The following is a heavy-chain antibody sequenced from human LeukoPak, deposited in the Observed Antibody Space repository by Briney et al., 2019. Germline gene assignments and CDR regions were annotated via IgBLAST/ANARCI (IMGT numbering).Heavy chain of an antibody. CDR3: VSQQLAPP. CDR1: GFAFSKYW. CDR2: IKEEQSIE. Sequence: GWSLRVSCAASGFAFSKYWMSWVRQAPPKGLEWVANIKEEQSIEDFGDSVKGRFTVSSDNANNSLYRQVISLRVEDTAVHYCVSQQLAPPWRQGTVV. D-gene: IGHD5-24*01. V-gene: IGHV3-7*01. J-gene: IGHJ5*02.